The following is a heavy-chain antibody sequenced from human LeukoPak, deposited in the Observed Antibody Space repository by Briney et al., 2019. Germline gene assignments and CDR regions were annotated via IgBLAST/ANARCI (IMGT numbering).Heavy chain of an antibody. J-gene: IGHJ4*02. D-gene: IGHD2-21*02. CDR2: IYTSGST. CDR3: ARVPGSSYGGDCYFDY. V-gene: IGHV4-61*02. CDR1: GGSISRGSYY. Sequence: SQTLSLTCTVSGGSISRGSYYWSWIRQPAGKGLEWIGRIYTSGSTNYNPSLKSRVTISVDKSKNQFSLKLTSVAAADTAVYYCARVPGSSYGGDCYFDYWGQGTQVTVSS.